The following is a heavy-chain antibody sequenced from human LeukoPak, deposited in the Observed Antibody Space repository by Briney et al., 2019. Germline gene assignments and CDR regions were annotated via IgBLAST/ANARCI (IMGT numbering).Heavy chain of an antibody. Sequence: GGSLRLSCAASGFTFDDYGMSWVRQAPGKGLEWVSGINWNGGSTGYADSVKGRFTISRDNAKNSLYLQMNSLRAEDTALYYCARHTRVPAAQPLYMDVWGKGTTVTVSS. CDR3: ARHTRVPAAQPLYMDV. J-gene: IGHJ6*03. CDR2: INWNGGST. CDR1: GFTFDDYG. V-gene: IGHV3-20*04. D-gene: IGHD2-2*01.